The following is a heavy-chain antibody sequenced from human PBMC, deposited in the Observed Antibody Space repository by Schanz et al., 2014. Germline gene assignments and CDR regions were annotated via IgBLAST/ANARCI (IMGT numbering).Heavy chain of an antibody. D-gene: IGHD1-26*01. Sequence: PGGSLRLSCAASGITFSSHSFNWVRQAPGKGLEWISYITYNGGTIYYADSVKGRFTISRDNSKNTLYLQMSSLRADDTAVYYCARNRGSGGQNWYFDLWGRGTLVTVSS. CDR2: ITYNGGTI. J-gene: IGHJ2*01. V-gene: IGHV3-48*01. CDR1: GITFSSHS. CDR3: ARNRGSGGQNWYFDL.